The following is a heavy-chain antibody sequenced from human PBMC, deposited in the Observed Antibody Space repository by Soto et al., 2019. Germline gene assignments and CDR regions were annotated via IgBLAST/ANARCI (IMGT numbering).Heavy chain of an antibody. CDR3: AKDKGPVDSYYGMDV. Sequence: GGSLRLSWAASGFTFTNYGMHWVRQAPGKGLEWVAIISYDGNKEYYADSVKGRFTISRDNSKNTLYLQMNSLRAEDTAVYYCAKDKGPVDSYYGMDVWGQGTTVTVSS. V-gene: IGHV3-30*18. CDR2: ISYDGNKE. J-gene: IGHJ6*02. CDR1: GFTFTNYG.